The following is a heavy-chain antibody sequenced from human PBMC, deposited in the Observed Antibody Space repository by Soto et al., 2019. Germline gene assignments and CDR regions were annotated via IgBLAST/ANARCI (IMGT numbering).Heavy chain of an antibody. CDR3: AIRTDSTGDNWFDP. CDR1: GGSISSGDYY. Sequence: SETLSLTCTVSGGSISSGDYYWSWIRQSPGTGLEWIGYIYYSGSTNYNPSLKSRVTISVDTSKNQFSLKLSSVTAADTAVYYCAIRTDSTGDNWFDPWGQGTLVTVSS. J-gene: IGHJ5*02. V-gene: IGHV4-61*08. CDR2: IYYSGST.